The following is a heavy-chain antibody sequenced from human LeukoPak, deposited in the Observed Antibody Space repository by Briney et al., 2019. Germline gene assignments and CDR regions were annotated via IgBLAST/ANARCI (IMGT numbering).Heavy chain of an antibody. CDR2: IASNGGSE. CDR1: GFTFTAYG. J-gene: IGHJ4*02. Sequence: PGGSLRLSCAASGFTFTAYGLHWLRQAPGKGLEWVAAIASNGGSEYYADSVKGRFTISRDNSKNTLFLQMNSLRPDDTAVYYCGNVGLYSSNWYHFFNFWGQGTLVTVSS. V-gene: IGHV3-30*03. D-gene: IGHD6-13*01. CDR3: GNVGLYSSNWYHFFNF.